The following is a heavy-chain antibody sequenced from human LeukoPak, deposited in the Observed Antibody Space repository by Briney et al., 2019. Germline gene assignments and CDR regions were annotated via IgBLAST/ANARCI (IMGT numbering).Heavy chain of an antibody. CDR3: ARRAYGSGSYYNGDYFDY. V-gene: IGHV4-4*07. CDR2: IYTSGTT. J-gene: IGHJ4*02. CDR1: GGSFSTYY. Sequence: SETLSLTCTVSGGSFSTYYWSWIRQPAGKGLEWIGHIYTSGTTNYNPSLKSRVTMSIDTSKNQFSLKLSSVTAADTAVYYCARRAYGSGSYYNGDYFDYWGQGTLVTVSS. D-gene: IGHD3-10*01.